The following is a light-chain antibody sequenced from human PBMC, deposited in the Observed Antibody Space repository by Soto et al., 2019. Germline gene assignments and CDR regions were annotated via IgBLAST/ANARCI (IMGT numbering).Light chain of an antibody. CDR2: DAT. J-gene: IGKJ4*01. CDR3: QQYERYNPS. V-gene: IGKV1-16*01. CDR1: QNINSY. Sequence: DIQMTQPPSSLSASVGDRVTIICRASQNINSYLAWFQQKPGQAPKSLIYDATSLQSGVPSRFCGSGSGTDFSLTIISLQPEDAATYYCQQYERYNPSFGGGTKLEI.